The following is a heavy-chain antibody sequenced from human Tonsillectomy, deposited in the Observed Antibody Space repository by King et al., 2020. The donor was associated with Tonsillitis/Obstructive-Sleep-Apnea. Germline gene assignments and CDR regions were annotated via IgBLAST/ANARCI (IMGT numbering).Heavy chain of an antibody. CDR1: GITVSNNY. Sequence: VQLVESGGGLIQPGGSLRLSCAASGITVSNNYMSWVRQAPGKGLEWVSVLYRGGSTYYADSVKGRFTISRDNSKNTLYLQMNSLRAEDTAVYYCARDQGIATTGPYFDYWGQGTLVTVSS. D-gene: IGHD6-13*01. J-gene: IGHJ4*02. CDR2: LYRGGST. V-gene: IGHV3-53*01. CDR3: ARDQGIATTGPYFDY.